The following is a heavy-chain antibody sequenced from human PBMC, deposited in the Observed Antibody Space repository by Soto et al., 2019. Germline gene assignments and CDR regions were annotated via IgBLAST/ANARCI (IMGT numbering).Heavy chain of an antibody. Sequence: GSLLLPCPASGCTFSSYAMSWVRQAPGKGLEWVSSINGGGGTTNYADSVKGRFTISRDNSKNTMYLQMNSLRAEDTALYFCAKIICTTNCYDYWGQGTLVTVYS. CDR2: INGGGGTT. V-gene: IGHV3-23*01. CDR3: AKIICTTNCYDY. CDR1: GCTFSSYA. J-gene: IGHJ4*02. D-gene: IGHD2-2*01.